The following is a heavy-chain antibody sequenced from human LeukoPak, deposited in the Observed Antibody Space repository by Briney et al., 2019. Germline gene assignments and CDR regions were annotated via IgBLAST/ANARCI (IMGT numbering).Heavy chain of an antibody. J-gene: IGHJ6*02. CDR3: ARASRSLYYYGIDV. Sequence: ASVNVSCKASGYTFTSYDINWVRQATGQGLEWMGWMNPNSDNTGHAQKFQGRVTMTRNTSISTAHMELSSLRSEDTAVYYCARASRSLYYYGIDVWGQGTTVTVSS. V-gene: IGHV1-8*01. D-gene: IGHD2-2*01. CDR1: GYTFTSYD. CDR2: MNPNSDNT.